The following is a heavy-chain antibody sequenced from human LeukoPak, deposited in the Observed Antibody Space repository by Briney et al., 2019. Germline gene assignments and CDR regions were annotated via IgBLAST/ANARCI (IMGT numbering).Heavy chain of an antibody. CDR3: ARVVGSSSWYGDY. D-gene: IGHD6-13*01. Sequence: SETLSLTCTVSGGSISSSSHYWGWIRQPPGKGLEWIGSIYYSGSTYYNPSLKSRVTISVDTSKNQFSLKLSSVTAADTAVYYCARVVGSSSWYGDYWGQGTLVTVSS. CDR2: IYYSGST. V-gene: IGHV4-39*07. J-gene: IGHJ4*02. CDR1: GGSISSSSHY.